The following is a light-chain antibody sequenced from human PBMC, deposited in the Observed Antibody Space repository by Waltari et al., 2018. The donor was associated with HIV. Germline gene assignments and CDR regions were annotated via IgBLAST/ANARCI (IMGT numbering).Light chain of an antibody. Sequence: QSALTQPASVSGSPGQSITIACDLNDYAYVSWYQRHPGKAPKVPIYEVSHRPSGLSNRFSGSKSGNTATLTISGLQPEDEAEYFCTSYISSSSPVFGRGTKVTVL. CDR2: EVS. CDR1: LNDYAY. J-gene: IGLJ2*01. CDR3: TSYISSSSPV. V-gene: IGLV2-14*01.